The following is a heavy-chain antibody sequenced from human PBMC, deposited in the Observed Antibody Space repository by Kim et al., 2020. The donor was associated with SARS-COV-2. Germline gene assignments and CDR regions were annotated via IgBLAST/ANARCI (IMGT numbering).Heavy chain of an antibody. J-gene: IGHJ6*02. CDR3: ARVGPRGYCSGGSCLYYYGMDV. Sequence: GGSLRLSCAASGFTFSSYGMHWVRQAPGKGLEWVAVIWYDGSNKYYADSVKGRFTISRDNSKNTLYLQMNSLRAEDTAVYYCARVGPRGYCSGGSCLYYYGMDVWGQGTTDTVSS. D-gene: IGHD2-15*01. CDR2: IWYDGSNK. CDR1: GFTFSSYG. V-gene: IGHV3-33*01.